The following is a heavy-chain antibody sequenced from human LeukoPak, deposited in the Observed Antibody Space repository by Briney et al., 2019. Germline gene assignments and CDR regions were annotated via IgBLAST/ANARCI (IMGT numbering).Heavy chain of an antibody. V-gene: IGHV3-15*01. CDR2: IKSKTDGGTT. CDR1: GFTFSNAW. D-gene: IGHD4-17*01. Sequence: GGSLRLSCAASGFTFSNAWMSWVRQAPGKGLEWVGRIKSKTDGGTTDYAAPVKGRFTISRDDSKNTLYLQMNSLKTEDTAVYYCTTVDYGADYYFDYWGQGTLVTVSS. CDR3: TTVDYGADYYFDY. J-gene: IGHJ4*02.